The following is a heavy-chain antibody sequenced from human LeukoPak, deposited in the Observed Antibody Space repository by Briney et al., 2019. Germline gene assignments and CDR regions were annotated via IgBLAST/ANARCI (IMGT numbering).Heavy chain of an antibody. Sequence: ASVKVSCKASGYTFTDYSMHWVRQAPGQGPEWMGRMNPNTGATNYAEKFQGRVTMTRDTSISTAYMDLTSLRYDDTAVYYCARVPRVGPTGDLDNWGQGTLVTVSS. CDR2: MNPNTGAT. CDR1: GYTFTDYS. CDR3: ARVPRVGPTGDLDN. J-gene: IGHJ4*02. V-gene: IGHV1-2*02. D-gene: IGHD1-26*01.